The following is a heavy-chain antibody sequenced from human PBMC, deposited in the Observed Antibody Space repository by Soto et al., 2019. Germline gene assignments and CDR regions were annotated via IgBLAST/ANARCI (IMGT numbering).Heavy chain of an antibody. J-gene: IGHJ4*02. CDR1: GGSISSSSYY. V-gene: IGHV4-39*01. CDR3: ERLKLQRLSFDY. CDR2: IYYSGST. D-gene: IGHD4-4*01. Sequence: PSETLSLTCTVSGGSISSSSYYWGWIRQPPGKGLEWIGSIYYSGSTYYNPSLKSRVTISVDTSKNQFSLKLSSVTAADTAVYYPERLKLQRLSFDYWGQGTLVTVSS.